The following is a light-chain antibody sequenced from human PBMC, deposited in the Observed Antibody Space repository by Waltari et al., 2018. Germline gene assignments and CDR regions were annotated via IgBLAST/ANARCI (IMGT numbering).Light chain of an antibody. J-gene: IGLJ1*01. CDR3: SSYACSITYV. CDR2: GVN. Sequence: QSALTQPPSASGSPGQSVNISCNGTSSDVGGYAYVSWHQQHPGKAPKLILSGVNKRPTGVPGRLSGSKSGNTASLTVAGRQSEDEADYYCSSYACSITYVFGSGTKVTVL. CDR1: SSDVGGYAY. V-gene: IGLV2-8*01.